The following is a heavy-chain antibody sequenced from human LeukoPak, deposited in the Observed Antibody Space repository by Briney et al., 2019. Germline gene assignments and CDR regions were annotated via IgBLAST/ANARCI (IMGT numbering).Heavy chain of an antibody. J-gene: IGHJ4*02. Sequence: PSETLSLTCTVSGCSISSSSYYWGWIRQPPGKGLEWIGSIYYSGSTYYNPSLKSRVTISVDTSKNQFSLKLSSVTAADTAVYYCARHQGVVVDPFDYWGQGTLVTVSS. CDR3: ARHQGVVVDPFDY. CDR1: GCSISSSSYY. CDR2: IYYSGST. V-gene: IGHV4-39*01. D-gene: IGHD3-22*01.